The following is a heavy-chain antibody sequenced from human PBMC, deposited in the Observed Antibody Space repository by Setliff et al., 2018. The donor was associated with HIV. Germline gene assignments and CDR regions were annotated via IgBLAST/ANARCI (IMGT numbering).Heavy chain of an antibody. Sequence: LSLTCNVSGFSISSNYYWGWVRQPPGRGLEWIGNIYHSGTAYYNPSFKTRVAIPIDTSKNYVSLKLRSLTAADTAIYYCARDPRGLLSPVPRGYFDYWGQGALVTVSS. V-gene: IGHV4-38-2*02. CDR1: GFSISSNYY. D-gene: IGHD3-22*01. CDR2: IYHSGTA. J-gene: IGHJ4*02. CDR3: ARDPRGLLSPVPRGYFDY.